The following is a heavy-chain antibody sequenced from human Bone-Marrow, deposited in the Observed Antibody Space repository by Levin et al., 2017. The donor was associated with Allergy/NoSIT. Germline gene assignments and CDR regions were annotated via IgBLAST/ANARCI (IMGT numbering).Heavy chain of an antibody. D-gene: IGHD5-18*01. CDR3: ARGRLVTATDNWFDP. J-gene: IGHJ5*02. CDR2: INHSGST. CDR1: GGSFSGYY. Sequence: SETLSLTCAVYGGSFSGYYWSWIRQPPGKGLEWIGEINHSGSTNYNPSLKSRVTISVDTSKNQFSLKLSSVTAADTAVYYCARGRLVTATDNWFDPWGQGTLVTVSS. V-gene: IGHV4-34*01.